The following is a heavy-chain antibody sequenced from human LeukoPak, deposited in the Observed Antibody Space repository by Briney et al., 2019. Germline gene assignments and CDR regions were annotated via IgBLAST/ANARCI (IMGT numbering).Heavy chain of an antibody. CDR1: GFTVSTYY. V-gene: IGHV3-53*01. CDR3: ARALGYCTSTTCLLPFDY. Sequence: GGSLRLSCAASGFTVSTYYMTWVRQAPGKGLECVSVIYSGGSTYYADSVKGRFTVSRDNSKNTLYLQMNSLRAEDTAMYYCARALGYCTSTTCLLPFDYWGQGTLVTVSS. D-gene: IGHD2-2*01. J-gene: IGHJ4*02. CDR2: IYSGGST.